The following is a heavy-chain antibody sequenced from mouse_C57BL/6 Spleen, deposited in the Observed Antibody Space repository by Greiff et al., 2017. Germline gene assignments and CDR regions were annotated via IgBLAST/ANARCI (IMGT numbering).Heavy chain of an antibody. CDR3: ARGYHEWYFDV. CDR1: GYTFTSYW. Sequence: QVQLQQSGAELAKPGASVKLSCKASGYTFTSYWMHWVKQRPGQGLEWIGYINPSSGYTKYTQKFKDKATLTADKSSSTAYMQLSSLTYEESAVYYCARGYHEWYFDVWGTGTTVTVAS. J-gene: IGHJ1*03. V-gene: IGHV1-7*01. D-gene: IGHD1-2*01. CDR2: INPSSGYT.